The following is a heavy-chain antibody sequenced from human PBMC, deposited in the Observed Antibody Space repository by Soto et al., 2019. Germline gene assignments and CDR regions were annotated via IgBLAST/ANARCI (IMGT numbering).Heavy chain of an antibody. CDR3: ARGADYHPGV. CDR2: VNHSGST. CDR1: GGSFSGSY. Sequence: QVQLQQWGAGLLKPSETLSLTCAVYGGSFSGSYWTWFRQPPGKGLVWIGEVNHSGSTNYNPSLKSRVTISVDTSKNQFSLKLSSVTAADTAVYYCARGADYHPGVWGQGTTVTVSS. D-gene: IGHD5-12*01. V-gene: IGHV4-34*01. J-gene: IGHJ6*02.